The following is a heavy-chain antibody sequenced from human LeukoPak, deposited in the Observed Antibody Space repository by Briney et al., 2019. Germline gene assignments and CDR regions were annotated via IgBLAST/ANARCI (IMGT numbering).Heavy chain of an antibody. CDR2: IYLSGNFI. D-gene: IGHD3-10*01. CDR1: GLTFSRFS. Sequence: GRSLRLSCSTSGLTFSRFSIRLVRQAPGKGLEWVASIYLSGNFISYADSVKGRFTISRDNANNSVYLQMSSLTVDDTAVYYCAREFNVIGNFDYWGQGTLVTVSS. V-gene: IGHV3-21*01. CDR3: AREFNVIGNFDY. J-gene: IGHJ4*02.